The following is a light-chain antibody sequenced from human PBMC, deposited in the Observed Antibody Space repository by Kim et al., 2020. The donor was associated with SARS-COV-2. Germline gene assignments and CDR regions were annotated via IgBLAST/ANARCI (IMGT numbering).Light chain of an antibody. J-gene: IGKJ1*01. V-gene: IGKV3-20*01. CDR2: GAS. CDR1: QSVSSSY. CDR3: QQYGSSPWT. Sequence: SPGERATRSCRSSQSVSSSYLDWYQQKPGQAPRLRIYGASSRATGIPDSFSGSGSGTDFTLTISRLEPEDFAVYYCQQYGSSPWTFGQGTKVDIK.